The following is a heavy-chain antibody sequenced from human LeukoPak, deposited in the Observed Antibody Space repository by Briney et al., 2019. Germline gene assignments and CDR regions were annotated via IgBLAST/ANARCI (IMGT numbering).Heavy chain of an antibody. Sequence: GGSLRLSCAASGLTFDDYAMHCVRQSPGKGLEWVSGISWNSAGIGYADSVKGRFTVSRDNAKNSLYLQMNSLGAEDTALYYCAKDTRYSYGSIDSWGQGTLFTVSS. CDR3: AKDTRYSYGSIDS. CDR2: ISWNSAGI. CDR1: GLTFDDYA. V-gene: IGHV3-9*01. D-gene: IGHD5-18*01. J-gene: IGHJ4*02.